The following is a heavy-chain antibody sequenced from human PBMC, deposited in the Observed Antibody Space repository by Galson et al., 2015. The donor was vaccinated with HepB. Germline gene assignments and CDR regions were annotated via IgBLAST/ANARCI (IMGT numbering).Heavy chain of an antibody. CDR1: GFNFSSFW. CDR2: IKQDGSER. Sequence: SLRLSCAASGFNFSSFWMHWVRQVPGKGLEWVANIKQDGSERYYVDSVEGRLTISRDNAKNSLYLQMNSLRAEDTAVYYCARPRALEFGFFDCWGQGTLVTGS. V-gene: IGHV3-7*03. J-gene: IGHJ4*02. CDR3: ARPRALEFGFFDC. D-gene: IGHD3-16*01.